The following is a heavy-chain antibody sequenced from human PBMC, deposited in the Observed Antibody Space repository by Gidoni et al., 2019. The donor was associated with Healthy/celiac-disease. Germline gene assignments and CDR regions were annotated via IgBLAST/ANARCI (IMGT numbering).Heavy chain of an antibody. CDR3: ARDRDGYSYGYEFDY. CDR1: GFPLRSYW. Sequence: EVQLLESGGGLVQPGGPLRPSCAAPGFPLRSYWLSWGRQAPGKGLEWVANIKKDGSDKYYVDSVKGQFTISRDNAKNSLYLQMNSLRAEDTAVYYCARDRDGYSYGYEFDYWGQGTLVTVSS. CDR2: IKKDGSDK. V-gene: IGHV3-7*01. J-gene: IGHJ4*02. D-gene: IGHD5-18*01.